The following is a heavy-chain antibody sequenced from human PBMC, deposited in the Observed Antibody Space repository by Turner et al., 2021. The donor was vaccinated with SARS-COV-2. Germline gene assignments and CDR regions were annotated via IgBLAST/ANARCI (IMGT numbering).Heavy chain of an antibody. CDR3: ARDCLPLLAFYYGLDV. V-gene: IGHV3-33*01. J-gene: IGHJ6*02. Sequence: QVQLVESGGGVVQPGRSLRLSCAASGFTFSSFGMHWVRQAPGKGLEWVAVIWYDGSNEYYADSVKGRFTISRDNSKNTLYLQMNSLRAEDTAVYYCARDCLPLLAFYYGLDVWGQGTLVTLSS. CDR1: GFTFSSFG. D-gene: IGHD2-15*01. CDR2: IWYDGSNE.